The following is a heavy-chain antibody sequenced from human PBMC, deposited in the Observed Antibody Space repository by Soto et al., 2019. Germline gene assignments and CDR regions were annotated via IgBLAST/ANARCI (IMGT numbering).Heavy chain of an antibody. D-gene: IGHD1-26*01. J-gene: IGHJ6*02. Sequence: QVQLVQSGAEVKKPGASVKVSCKVSGYTLTELSMHWVRQAPGKGLEWMGGFDPEDGETIYAQKFQGRVTMTEDTSTDTAYMELSSLRSEDTAVYYCATDKALSSGSYFGEYGMDVWGQGTTVTVSS. CDR1: GYTLTELS. V-gene: IGHV1-24*01. CDR2: FDPEDGET. CDR3: ATDKALSSGSYFGEYGMDV.